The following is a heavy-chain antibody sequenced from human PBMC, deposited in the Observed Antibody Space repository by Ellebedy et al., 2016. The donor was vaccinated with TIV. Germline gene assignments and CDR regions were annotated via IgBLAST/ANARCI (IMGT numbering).Heavy chain of an antibody. Sequence: MPLETLSLTCTVSGGSISSRTRYWGWFRQTPEKGLEWIGTVYFTGTTYYNPSLSSRITISADTSNNQFSLKLTSVTAADTAVYYCATARRDPLYYGVDVWGRGTTVTVSS. V-gene: IGHV4-39*01. D-gene: IGHD6-13*01. J-gene: IGHJ6*02. CDR2: VYFTGTT. CDR1: GGSISSRTRY. CDR3: ATARRDPLYYGVDV.